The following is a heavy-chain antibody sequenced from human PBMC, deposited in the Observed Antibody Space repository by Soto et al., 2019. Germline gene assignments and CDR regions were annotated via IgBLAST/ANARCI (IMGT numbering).Heavy chain of an antibody. CDR1: GYTFKNYD. V-gene: IGHV1-8*01. Sequence: QVQLVQSGAEVKRPGASVMVSCRATGYTFKNYDINWVRQATGQGLEWMGRMNPNSGNTGYAQKFPGRVTMTRNTSISTAYLELSSLRSEDTALYYCARAPVYGGNGWLDPWGQGTLVTVSS. CDR3: ARAPVYGGNGWLDP. CDR2: MNPNSGNT. D-gene: IGHD2-15*01. J-gene: IGHJ5*02.